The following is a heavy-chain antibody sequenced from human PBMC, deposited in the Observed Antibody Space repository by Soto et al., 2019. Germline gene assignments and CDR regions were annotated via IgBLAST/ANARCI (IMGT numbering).Heavy chain of an antibody. V-gene: IGHV3-11*01. Sequence: ESGGGLVKPGGSLRLSCAASGFTFSDYYMSWIRQAPGKGLEWVSYISSSGSTIYYADSVKGRFTISRDNAKNSLYLQMNSLRAEDTAVYYCARDRYCSSTSCYYYYYGMDVWGQGTTVTVSS. J-gene: IGHJ6*02. CDR3: ARDRYCSSTSCYYYYYGMDV. CDR2: ISSSGSTI. D-gene: IGHD2-2*01. CDR1: GFTFSDYY.